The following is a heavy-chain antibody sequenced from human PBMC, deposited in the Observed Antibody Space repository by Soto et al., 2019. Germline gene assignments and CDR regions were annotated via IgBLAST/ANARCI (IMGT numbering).Heavy chain of an antibody. CDR3: ARELERFFDY. CDR1: GFTFSSYA. Sequence: QVQLVESGGGVVQPGRSLRLSCAASGFTFSSYAMHWVRQAPGKGLEWVAVIAYDGRNKYYADSVKGRFTISRDNSKNTLYLQMNSLRIEDTAGYYCARELERFFDYWGQGTLVTVSS. V-gene: IGHV3-30*04. J-gene: IGHJ4*02. CDR2: IAYDGRNK. D-gene: IGHD1-1*01.